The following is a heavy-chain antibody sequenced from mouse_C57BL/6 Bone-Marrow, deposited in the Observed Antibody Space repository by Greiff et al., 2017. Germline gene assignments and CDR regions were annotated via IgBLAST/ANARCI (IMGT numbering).Heavy chain of an antibody. CDR3: ARWVPYSKNAMDY. V-gene: IGHV1-63*01. D-gene: IGHD2-5*01. CDR1: GYTFTNYW. J-gene: IGHJ4*01. Sequence: VLLQQSGAELVRPGTSVKMSCKASGYTFTNYWIGWAKQRPGHGLEWIGDIYPGGGYTNYNEKFKGKATLTADKSSSTAYMQFSSLRSEDSAIYYCARWVPYSKNAMDYWGQGTSVTVSS. CDR2: IYPGGGYT.